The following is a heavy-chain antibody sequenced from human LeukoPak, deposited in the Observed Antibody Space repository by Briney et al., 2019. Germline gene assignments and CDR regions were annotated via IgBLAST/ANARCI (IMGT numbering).Heavy chain of an antibody. CDR2: ISGYNGET. CDR1: DYTFKSYG. CDR3: ARDRWYDKSDYHYNLDH. J-gene: IGHJ4*02. D-gene: IGHD3-22*01. V-gene: IGHV1-18*01. Sequence: ASVTVSCKASDYTFKSYGISWVRQAPGQGLEWMGWISGYNGETNNAQRLQGGVTMTTDTSTSTAYMELRSLRSDDTAVYYCARDRWYDKSDYHYNLDHWGQGTLVTVSS.